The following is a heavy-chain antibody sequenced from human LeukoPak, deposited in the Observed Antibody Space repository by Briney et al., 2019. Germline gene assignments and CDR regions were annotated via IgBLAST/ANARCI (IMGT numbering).Heavy chain of an antibody. V-gene: IGHV7-4-1*02. CDR2: INTNTGSP. J-gene: IGHJ4*02. D-gene: IGHD2-2*01. Sequence: GASVKVSCKASGYTFSSYAMNWVRQAPGQGLEWMGWINTNTGSPAYAQAFTGRFVFSLDTSVSTAYLQISSLKTEDTAVYYCACYDCGDYWGQGTLVTVSS. CDR1: GYTFSSYA. CDR3: ACYDCGDY.